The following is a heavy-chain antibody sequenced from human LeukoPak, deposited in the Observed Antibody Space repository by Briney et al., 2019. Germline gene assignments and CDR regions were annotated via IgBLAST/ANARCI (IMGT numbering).Heavy chain of an antibody. CDR2: IYSGGST. CDR1: GFTVSSNY. CDR3: AKDLSWCFDS. J-gene: IGHJ4*02. Sequence: GGSLRLSCAASGFTVSSNYMSWVRQAPGKGLEWVSVIYSGGSTYYADSAKGRFTVSRDNSKNTMDLQMNSLRVEDTAVYYCAKDLSWCFDSWGQGALVTVSS. V-gene: IGHV3-53*05. D-gene: IGHD2-8*01.